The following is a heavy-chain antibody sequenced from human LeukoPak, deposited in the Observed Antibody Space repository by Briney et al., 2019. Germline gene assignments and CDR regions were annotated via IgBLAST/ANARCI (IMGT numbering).Heavy chain of an antibody. CDR3: ARRRYSSSWYRGWFDP. V-gene: IGHV4-34*01. D-gene: IGHD6-13*01. J-gene: IGHJ5*02. CDR2: INHSGST. CDR1: GGSFSGYY. Sequence: PSETLSLTCAVYGGSFSGYYWSWIRQPPGKGLEWIGEINHSGSTNYNPSLKSRVTISVDTSKNQFSLKLSSVTAADTAVYYCARRRYSSSWYRGWFDPWGQGTLVTVSS.